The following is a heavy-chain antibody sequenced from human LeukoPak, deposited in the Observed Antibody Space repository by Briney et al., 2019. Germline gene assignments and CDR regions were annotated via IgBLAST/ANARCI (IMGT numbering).Heavy chain of an antibody. CDR3: ARSPGILGTNYFDY. D-gene: IGHD1-26*01. CDR2: ISGSGGSGGST. J-gene: IGHJ4*02. CDR1: GFTFSSFA. V-gene: IGHV3-23*01. Sequence: GGSLRLSCAASGFTFSSFAMTWVRQAPGKGLEWVSGISGSGGSGGSTYYADSVKGRFTISRDNSKNTLYLQMNSLRAEDTSVYYCARSPGILGTNYFDYWGQGTLVTVSS.